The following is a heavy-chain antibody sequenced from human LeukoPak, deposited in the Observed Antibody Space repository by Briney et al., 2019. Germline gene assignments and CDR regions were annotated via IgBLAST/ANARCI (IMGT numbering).Heavy chain of an antibody. CDR1: GFTFSSYA. V-gene: IGHV3-23*01. CDR2: ISGSGEST. J-gene: IGHJ4*02. Sequence: GGALRLSCAASGFTFSSYAMSWVRQAPGKGVEWVSPISGSGESTYYADSVKGGFTISRDNSKNTLYLQMNSLRAEDTEDTAVYYCAKAGPSYCSSTSCYRIYFDYWGQGTLVTVSS. CDR3: AKAGPSYCSSTSCYRIYFDY. D-gene: IGHD2-2*01.